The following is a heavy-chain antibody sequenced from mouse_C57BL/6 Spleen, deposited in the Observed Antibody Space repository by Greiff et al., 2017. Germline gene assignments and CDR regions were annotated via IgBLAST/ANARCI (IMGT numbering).Heavy chain of an antibody. CDR1: GYTFTSYW. CDR3: ARQFITTVVATDYFDY. J-gene: IGHJ2*01. V-gene: IGHV1-7*01. CDR2: INPSSGYT. D-gene: IGHD1-1*01. Sequence: QVQLQQSGAELAKPGASVKLSCKASGYTFTSYWMHWVKQRPGQGLEWIGYINPSSGYTKYNQKFKDKATLTADKSSSTAYMQLSSLTYEDSAVYYCARQFITTVVATDYFDYWGQGTTLTVSS.